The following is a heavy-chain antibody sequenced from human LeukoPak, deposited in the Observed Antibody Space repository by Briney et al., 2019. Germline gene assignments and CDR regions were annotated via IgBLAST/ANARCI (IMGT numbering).Heavy chain of an antibody. J-gene: IGHJ4*02. V-gene: IGHV3-11*01. Sequence: GRFTISSDNAKNSLYLQMNSLRVDDTAVYYCAREHRNRGHGYYFDHWGQGTLVTVSS. CDR3: AREHRNRGHGYYFDH. D-gene: IGHD1-14*01.